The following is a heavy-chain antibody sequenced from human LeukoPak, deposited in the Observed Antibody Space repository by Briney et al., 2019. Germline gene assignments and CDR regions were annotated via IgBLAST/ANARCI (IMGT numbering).Heavy chain of an antibody. D-gene: IGHD3-22*01. Sequence: PGGSLRLSCAASRFTFSSYSMNWVPQAPGKGLEWVSSISSSSRYIYYADSVKGRFTISRDNAKNSLCLQMNSLRAEDTAVYYCARESYDSSGYYYGGGFDYWGQGTLVTVSS. CDR1: RFTFSSYS. J-gene: IGHJ4*02. CDR3: ARESYDSSGYYYGGGFDY. V-gene: IGHV3-21*01. CDR2: ISSSSRYI.